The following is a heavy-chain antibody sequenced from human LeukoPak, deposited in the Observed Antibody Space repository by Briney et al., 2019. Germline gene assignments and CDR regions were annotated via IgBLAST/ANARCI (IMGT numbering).Heavy chain of an antibody. CDR2: IIPIFGTA. V-gene: IGHV1-69*06. CDR1: GGTFSSYA. J-gene: IGHJ4*02. D-gene: IGHD6-13*01. Sequence: GASVKVSCKASGGTFSSYAISWVRQAPGQGLEGMGGIIPIFGTANYAQKFQGRVTITADKSTSTAYMELRSLRSEDTAVYYCASPIAYSSSWFDYWGQGTLVTVSS. CDR3: ASPIAYSSSWFDY.